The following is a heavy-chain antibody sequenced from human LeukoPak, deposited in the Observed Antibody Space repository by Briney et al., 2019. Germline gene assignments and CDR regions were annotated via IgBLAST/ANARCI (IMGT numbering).Heavy chain of an antibody. V-gene: IGHV3-72*01. CDR1: GFTFSDHY. J-gene: IGHJ4*02. Sequence: PGGSLRLSCAASGFTFSDHYMDWVRQAPGKGLEWVGRTRNKANSYTTEYAASAKGRFTISRDDSKNSLYLQMNSLKTEDTAVYYCARSGYSGSSVFDYWGQGTLVTVSS. D-gene: IGHD1-26*01. CDR2: TRNKANSYTT. CDR3: ARSGYSGSSVFDY.